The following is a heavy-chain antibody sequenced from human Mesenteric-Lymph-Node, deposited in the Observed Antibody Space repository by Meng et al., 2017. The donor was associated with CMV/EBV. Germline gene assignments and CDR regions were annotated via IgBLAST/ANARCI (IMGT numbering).Heavy chain of an antibody. Sequence: GESLKISCAASGFAFNTYYMNWVRQAPGKGLEWVSYISGSGNYKDHADSVKGRFSTSRDNAKNSLYLQMNSLTGEDTAVYYCAREGGPGEGFDKWGQGTLVTVSS. J-gene: IGHJ4*02. CDR1: GFAFNTYY. V-gene: IGHV3-21*01. D-gene: IGHD1-26*01. CDR3: AREGGPGEGFDK. CDR2: ISGSGNYK.